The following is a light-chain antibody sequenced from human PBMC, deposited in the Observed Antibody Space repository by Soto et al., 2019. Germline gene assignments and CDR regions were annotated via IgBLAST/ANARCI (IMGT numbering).Light chain of an antibody. V-gene: IGLV2-8*01. J-gene: IGLJ3*02. CDR3: SSYTTVPSPQWV. CDR1: SSDVGGYNY. Sequence: QSALTQPPSASGSPGQSVAISCTGTSSDVGGYNYVSWYQQHPGKAPKLMIYEVNKRPSGVPDRFSGSKSGNTASLTVSGRQAEDEADYYCSSYTTVPSPQWVFAGGTKVTVL. CDR2: EVN.